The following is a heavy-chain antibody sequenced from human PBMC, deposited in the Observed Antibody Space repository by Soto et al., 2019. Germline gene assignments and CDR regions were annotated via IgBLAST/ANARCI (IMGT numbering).Heavy chain of an antibody. Sequence: QVQLVQSGAEVKKPGASVKVSCKASGYTFTSYAMHWVRQAPGQRLEWMGWINAGNGNTKYSQKFQGRVTITRDTSASTAYTELSSLRSEDTAVYYCAREDLYCGGDCYFAFDIWGQGTMFTVSS. V-gene: IGHV1-3*01. J-gene: IGHJ3*02. D-gene: IGHD2-21*02. CDR1: GYTFTSYA. CDR2: INAGNGNT. CDR3: AREDLYCGGDCYFAFDI.